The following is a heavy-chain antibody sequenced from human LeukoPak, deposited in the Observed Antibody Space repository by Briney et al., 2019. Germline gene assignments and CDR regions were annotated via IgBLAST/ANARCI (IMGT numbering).Heavy chain of an antibody. Sequence: SETLSLTCTVSGYSISSGYYWGWIRQPPGKGLEWIGSIYHSGSTYYNPSLKSRVTISVDTSKNQFSLKLSSVTAADAAVYYCARGHIRIAVAGYFDYWSQGTLVTVSS. CDR3: ARGHIRIAVAGYFDY. CDR1: GYSISSGYY. V-gene: IGHV4-38-2*02. J-gene: IGHJ4*02. CDR2: IYHSGST. D-gene: IGHD6-19*01.